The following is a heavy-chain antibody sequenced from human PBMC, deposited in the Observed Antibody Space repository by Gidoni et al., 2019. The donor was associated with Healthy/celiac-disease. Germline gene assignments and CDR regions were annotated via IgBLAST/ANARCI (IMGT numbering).Heavy chain of an antibody. CDR3: AHRGYDSSGYYRAEYFQH. D-gene: IGHD3-22*01. J-gene: IGHJ1*01. CDR2: IYWDDDK. Sequence: QITFKESGPTLVKPTQTLTLTCTFSGFSLSTSGVGVGWIRPPPGKALEWLALIYWDDDKRYSPSLKSRLTITKDTSKNQVVLTMTNMDTVDTATYYCAHRGYDSSGYYRAEYFQHWGQGTLVTVSS. CDR1: GFSLSTSGVG. V-gene: IGHV2-5*02.